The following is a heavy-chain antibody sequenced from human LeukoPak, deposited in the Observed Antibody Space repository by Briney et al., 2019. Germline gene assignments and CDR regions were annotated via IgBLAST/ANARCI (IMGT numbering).Heavy chain of an antibody. CDR2: ISSSSSYT. CDR3: ARAGRYCSSTSCSIPDY. V-gene: IGHV3-11*06. D-gene: IGHD2-2*01. Sequence: GWSLRLSCAAHGFTFSDYYMSWIRQAPGKGLEWVSYISSSSSYTNYGDSVEGRFPISRDNAKISLYLQMNSLRAEDTAVYYCARAGRYCSSTSCSIPDYWGQGTLVTVSS. J-gene: IGHJ4*02. CDR1: GFTFSDYY.